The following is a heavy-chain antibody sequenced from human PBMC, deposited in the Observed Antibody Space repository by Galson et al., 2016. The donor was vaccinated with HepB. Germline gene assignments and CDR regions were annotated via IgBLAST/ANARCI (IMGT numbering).Heavy chain of an antibody. CDR2: SGSGGPT. Sequence: SLRLSCAASGFTFSSYAMSWVRQAPGKGLEWVSSSGSGGPTYYADSVKGRFTISRDNSKNTLFLQMHSLSADDPAVYYCAKSVLEYDILTGLYRRGADYWGQGTLVTVSS. V-gene: IGHV3-23*01. D-gene: IGHD3-9*01. CDR3: AKSVLEYDILTGLYRRGADY. J-gene: IGHJ4*02. CDR1: GFTFSSYA.